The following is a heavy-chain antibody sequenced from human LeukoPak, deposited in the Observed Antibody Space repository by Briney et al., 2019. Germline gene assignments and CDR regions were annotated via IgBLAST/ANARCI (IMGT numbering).Heavy chain of an antibody. V-gene: IGHV1-2*02. D-gene: IGHD1-26*01. CDR1: GYIFTGYY. CDR2: INPNSGGT. Sequence: ASVKVSCKASGYIFTGYYMHWVRQAPGQGLEWMGWINPNSGGTNSAQKFQGRVTMTRDTSISTAYMELSRLTSDDTAVYYCARHPYSGSYHFDYWGEGTLVTVSS. CDR3: ARHPYSGSYHFDY. J-gene: IGHJ4*02.